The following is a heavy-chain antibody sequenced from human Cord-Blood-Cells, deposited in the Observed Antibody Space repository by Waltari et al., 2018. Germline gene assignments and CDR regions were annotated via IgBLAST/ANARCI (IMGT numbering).Heavy chain of an antibody. V-gene: IGHV4-59*01. CDR3: ARDSGRI. D-gene: IGHD6-25*01. Sequence: QVQLQESGPVLVKPSETLSLTCTVSGGSISSYYWSWIRQPPGKGLEWIGYIYYSGSTNYNPSLKSRVTISVDTSKNQFSLKLSSVTAADTAVYYCARDSGRIWGQGTMVTVSS. CDR2: IYYSGST. J-gene: IGHJ3*02. CDR1: GGSISSYY.